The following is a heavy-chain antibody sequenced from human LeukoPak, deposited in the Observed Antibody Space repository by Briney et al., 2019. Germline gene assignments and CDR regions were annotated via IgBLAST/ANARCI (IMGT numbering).Heavy chain of an antibody. Sequence: SETQSLTCSVWGGSISSSSDYGLRIRQPPAEGLERIGSFYYSGNTYYNPSLKTRVSISLDTTKNRFSLKLSSVTAADTAVYYCARRYYYDSSSRDPFDCGGQGTLVTVS. CDR2: FYYSGNT. D-gene: IGHD3-22*01. V-gene: IGHV4-39*01. J-gene: IGHJ4*02. CDR3: ARRYYYDSSSRDPFDC. CDR1: GGSISSSSDY.